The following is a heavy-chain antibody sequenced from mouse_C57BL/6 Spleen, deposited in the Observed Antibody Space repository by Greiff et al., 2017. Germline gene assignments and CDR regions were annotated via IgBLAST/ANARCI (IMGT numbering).Heavy chain of an antibody. CDR1: GYAFSSSW. D-gene: IGHD2-12*01. Sequence: QVQLKESGPELVKPGASVKISCKASGYAFSSSWMNWVKQRPGKGLEWIGRIYPGDGDTNYNGKFKGKATLTADKSSSTAYMQLSSLTSEDSAVYFCAKSYDDYAMDYWGQGTSVTVSS. V-gene: IGHV1-82*01. J-gene: IGHJ4*01. CDR3: AKSYDDYAMDY. CDR2: IYPGDGDT.